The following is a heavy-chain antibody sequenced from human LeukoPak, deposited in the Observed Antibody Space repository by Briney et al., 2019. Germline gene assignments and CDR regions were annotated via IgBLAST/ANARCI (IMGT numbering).Heavy chain of an antibody. CDR2: ISWNSGVM. J-gene: IGHJ6*02. CDR1: GFTFDDHG. Sequence: GGSLRLSFAASGFTFDDHGMHWVRQAPGKGLEWVSTISWNSGVMAYADSVKGRFTISRDNANNSLYLQMKSLRADDTALYYCAKASLSSGYYYYFGMDVWGQGTTVSVSS. CDR3: AKASLSSGYYYYFGMDV. V-gene: IGHV3-9*01. D-gene: IGHD3-22*01.